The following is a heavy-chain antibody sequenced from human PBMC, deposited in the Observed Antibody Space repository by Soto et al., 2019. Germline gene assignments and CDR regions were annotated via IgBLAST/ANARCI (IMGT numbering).Heavy chain of an antibody. V-gene: IGHV1-69*06. D-gene: IGHD3-3*01. CDR2: IIPIFGTA. CDR1: GGTFSSYA. J-gene: IGHJ6*02. Sequence: VASVKVSCKASGGTFSSYAISWVRQAPGQGLEWMGGIIPIFGTANYAQKFQGRVTITADKSTSTAYMELSSLRSEDTAVYYCARDRGNYDFWSGYYVVSHYGMDVWGQGTTVTVAS. CDR3: ARDRGNYDFWSGYYVVSHYGMDV.